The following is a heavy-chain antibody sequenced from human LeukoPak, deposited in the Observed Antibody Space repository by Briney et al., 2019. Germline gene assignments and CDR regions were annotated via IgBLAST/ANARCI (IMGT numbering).Heavy chain of an antibody. CDR3: AKTHGSGYCFDY. J-gene: IGHJ4*02. D-gene: IGHD3-22*01. Sequence: GGSLRLSCAASGFTFSGYAMSWVRQAPGKGLEWVSTIRYNGDTTYYTDSVKGRFTISRDNSKNTLYLQMNSLRAEDTAVFYCAKTHGSGYCFDYWGQGTLVTVSS. V-gene: IGHV3-23*01. CDR1: GFTFSGYA. CDR2: IRYNGDTT.